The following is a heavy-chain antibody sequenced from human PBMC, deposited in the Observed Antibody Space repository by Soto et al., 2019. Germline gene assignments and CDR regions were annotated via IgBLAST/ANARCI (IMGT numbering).Heavy chain of an antibody. CDR3: TTDGWRNDFFDY. V-gene: IGHV3-15*01. CDR1: GFTFSNAW. D-gene: IGHD1-1*01. J-gene: IGHJ4*02. CDR2: IKSKTDGGTT. Sequence: GGSLRLSCAASGFTFSNAWMSWVRPAPGKGLEWVGRIKSKTDGGTTDYAAPVKGRFTISRDDSKNTLYLQMNSLKTEDTAVDYCTTDGWRNDFFDYWGQGTRVTVSS.